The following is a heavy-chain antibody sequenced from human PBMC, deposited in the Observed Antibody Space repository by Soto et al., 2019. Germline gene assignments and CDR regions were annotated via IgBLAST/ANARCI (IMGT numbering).Heavy chain of an antibody. CDR1: GFTFNIFG. D-gene: IGHD2-2*01. V-gene: IGHV3-33*01. Sequence: GGSLRLSCVASGFTFNIFGMHWVRQAPGKGLEWVAMIWYDGSRANYADSVKGRFPISRDNSKNTLYLQMNSLRIADTAVYYSARDSSSRRGNGFDPWGKGSLVPV. J-gene: IGHJ5*02. CDR2: IWYDGSRA. CDR3: ARDSSSRRGNGFDP.